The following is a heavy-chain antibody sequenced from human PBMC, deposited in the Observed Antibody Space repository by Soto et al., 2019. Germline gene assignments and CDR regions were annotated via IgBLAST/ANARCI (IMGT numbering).Heavy chain of an antibody. D-gene: IGHD3-22*01. CDR2: IYHTGNA. Sequence: PSETLSLTCTVSGGSISSGGFYWAWIRQPPGEGLEWIGSIYHTGNAYYNPSLKSRVTIFVDTSKNQFSLKLTSVTAADTALYYCARDYFDSSDYTTNWFDPWGQGTLVTVSS. J-gene: IGHJ5*02. CDR1: GGSISSGGFY. CDR3: ARDYFDSSDYTTNWFDP. V-gene: IGHV4-39*01.